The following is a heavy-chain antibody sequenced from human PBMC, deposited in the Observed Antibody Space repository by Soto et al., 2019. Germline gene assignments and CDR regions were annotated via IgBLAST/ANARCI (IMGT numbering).Heavy chain of an antibody. Sequence: SETLSLTCTVSGGSISSGGYYWSWIRQHPGKGLEWIGYIYYTGSAYYNPSLKSRLTISVDTSKNQFSLKLTSVTAEDTAVYYCAREASYYDSSGYFSKYFDYWGQGTLVTVYS. V-gene: IGHV4-31*03. CDR1: GGSISSGGYY. CDR3: AREASYYDSSGYFSKYFDY. CDR2: IYYTGSA. J-gene: IGHJ4*02. D-gene: IGHD3-22*01.